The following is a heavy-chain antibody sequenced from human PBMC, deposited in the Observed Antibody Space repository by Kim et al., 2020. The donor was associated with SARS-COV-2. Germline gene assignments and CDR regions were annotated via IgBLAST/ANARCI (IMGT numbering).Heavy chain of an antibody. D-gene: IGHD3-10*01. CDR1: GFTFSSYA. V-gene: IGHV3-23*01. Sequence: GGSLRLSCAASGFTFSSYAMSWVRQAPGKGLEWVSAISGSGGSTYYADSVKGRFTISRDNSKNTLYLQMNSLRAEDTAGYYCAKVIGSGSYYTVYYYYGMDVWGQGTTVTVSS. J-gene: IGHJ6*02. CDR2: ISGSGGST. CDR3: AKVIGSGSYYTVYYYYGMDV.